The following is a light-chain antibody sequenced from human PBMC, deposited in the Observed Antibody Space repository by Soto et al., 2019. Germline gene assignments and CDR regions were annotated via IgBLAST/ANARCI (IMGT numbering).Light chain of an antibody. V-gene: IGKV1-5*03. Sequence: DIQMTRSPSTLSASVGDRVTITGRASQSISSWLAGYQQKPGKAPKLLIYKAPSLERGIPSTFSGSGSGTEFTLTISRLQPDDFATYYSQQYNSYPWTFGQGTKVDIK. CDR2: KAP. CDR3: QQYNSYPWT. J-gene: IGKJ1*01. CDR1: QSISSW.